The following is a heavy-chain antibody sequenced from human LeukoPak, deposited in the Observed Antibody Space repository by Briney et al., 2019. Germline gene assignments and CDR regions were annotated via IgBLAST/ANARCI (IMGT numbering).Heavy chain of an antibody. V-gene: IGHV4-59*08. CDR3: VRRRWSGPYAFDI. D-gene: IGHD3-3*01. J-gene: IGHJ3*02. CDR2: IFYSGST. Sequence: PSETLSLICTVSGVSLSRYYWSWIRQPPGKGPEWVGYIFYSGSTNYNPSLKSRVTMSVDTSKNQFSLKLSSVTAADTAVYYCVRRRWSGPYAFDIWGQGTMVTVSS. CDR1: GVSLSRYY.